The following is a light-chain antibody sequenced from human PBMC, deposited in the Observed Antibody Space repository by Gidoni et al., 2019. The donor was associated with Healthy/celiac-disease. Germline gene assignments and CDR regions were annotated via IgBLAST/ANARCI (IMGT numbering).Light chain of an antibody. V-gene: IGKV1-39*01. CDR1: QSISSY. CDR3: QQRYSTPWT. Sequence: DIQMNQSPSSLSASVGDRVTITCRARQSISSYLNWYQQKPGKAPKLLIYAASSLQSGVPSRFSGSGSGTDFTLTISSLQPEDFATYYCQQRYSTPWTFGQGTKVEIK. J-gene: IGKJ1*01. CDR2: AAS.